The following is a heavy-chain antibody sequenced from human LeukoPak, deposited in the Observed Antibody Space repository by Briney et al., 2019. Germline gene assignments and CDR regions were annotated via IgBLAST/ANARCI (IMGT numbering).Heavy chain of an antibody. Sequence: GGSLRLSCAASGFTFSRYSMNWVRQAPGKELEWVSYISSSSSTIYYADSVKGRFTISRDNAKNSLYLQMNSLRAEDTAVYYCARERTGEIAYWGQGTLVTVSS. CDR1: GFTFSRYS. CDR3: ARERTGEIAY. CDR2: ISSSSSTI. V-gene: IGHV3-48*04. D-gene: IGHD7-27*01. J-gene: IGHJ4*02.